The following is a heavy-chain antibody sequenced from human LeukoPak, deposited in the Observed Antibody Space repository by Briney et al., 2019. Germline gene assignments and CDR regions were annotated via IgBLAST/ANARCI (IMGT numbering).Heavy chain of an antibody. J-gene: IGHJ4*02. V-gene: IGHV5-51*01. CDR1: WYSFSNYL. CDR2: IYPGDSDT. D-gene: IGHD3-3*01. CDR3: ARHSPEWLFIDY. Sequence: GGSLKIFRKGSWYSFSNYLIGWGRQMPGERLGGMGIIYPGDSDTRYSPSFQGQVTISADKSISTAYLQWSSLKASDTAMYYCARHSPEWLFIDYWGQGTLVTVSS.